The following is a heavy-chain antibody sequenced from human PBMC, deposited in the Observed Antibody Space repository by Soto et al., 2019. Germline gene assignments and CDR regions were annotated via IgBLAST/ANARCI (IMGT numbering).Heavy chain of an antibody. Sequence: GGSLRLSCAASGFTFCSYAMSWVRQASGEGVEWVSAISGSGVSTYYADSVKGRFTISRDNSKNTLYLQMNSLRAEDTAVYYCAKSPGMYYYDSSGYYHYDYWGQGTLVTVSS. J-gene: IGHJ4*02. D-gene: IGHD3-22*01. V-gene: IGHV3-23*01. CDR1: GFTFCSYA. CDR2: ISGSGVST. CDR3: AKSPGMYYYDSSGYYHYDY.